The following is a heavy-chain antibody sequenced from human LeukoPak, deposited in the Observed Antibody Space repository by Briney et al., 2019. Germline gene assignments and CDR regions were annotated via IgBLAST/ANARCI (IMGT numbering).Heavy chain of an antibody. CDR2: ISVYNGNT. CDR3: ARVGLSVWNRISLVFDP. Sequence: ASVKVSCKASGYSFTSYGITWVRQAHGQGLEWMGWISVYNGNTNYAQKFQGRVTMSTDTSTSTAYMELRSLGSDDTAVYYCARVGLSVWNRISLVFDPWGQGTLVTVPS. CDR1: GYSFTSYG. D-gene: IGHD5/OR15-5a*01. V-gene: IGHV1-18*01. J-gene: IGHJ5*02.